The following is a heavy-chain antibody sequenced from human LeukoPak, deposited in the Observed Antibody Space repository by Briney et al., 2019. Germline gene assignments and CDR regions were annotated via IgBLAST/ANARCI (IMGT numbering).Heavy chain of an antibody. D-gene: IGHD6-13*01. CDR3: ARSSKQPDNFDY. V-gene: IGHV3-72*01. CDR2: TRNKANSYTT. CDR1: GFTFSDHY. Sequence: PGGSLRLSCAASGFTFSDHYMNWVRQAPGKGLEWVGRTRNKANSYTTEYAASVKGRFTTSRDDSKNSLYLQMNSLKTEDTAVYYCARSSKQPDNFDYWGQGTLVTVSS. J-gene: IGHJ4*02.